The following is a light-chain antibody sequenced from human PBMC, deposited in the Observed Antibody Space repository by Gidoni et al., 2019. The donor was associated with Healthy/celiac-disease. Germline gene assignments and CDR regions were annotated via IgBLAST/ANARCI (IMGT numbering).Light chain of an antibody. Sequence: EIVLTQSPATLSLSQRERATLSCRGSQSVSSYLACYQQKHGQAHRLLIYDASNRATGIPARFSGSGSGTDIALTISSLGPEDLAVDYCQQRSSWPPLYTFGQGTKLEIK. CDR2: DAS. J-gene: IGKJ2*01. CDR1: QSVSSY. CDR3: QQRSSWPPLYT. V-gene: IGKV3-11*01.